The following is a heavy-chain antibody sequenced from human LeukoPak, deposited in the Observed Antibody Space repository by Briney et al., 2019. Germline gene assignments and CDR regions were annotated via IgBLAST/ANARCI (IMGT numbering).Heavy chain of an antibody. CDR2: IYYSGST. V-gene: IGHV4-39*07. J-gene: IGHJ4*02. CDR1: GGCISSSSYY. Sequence: PSETLSLTCTVSGGCISSSSYYWGWIRQPPGKGLEWIGSIYYSGSTYYNPSLKSRITISVDTSKNQFSLKLSSVTAADTAVYYCARVGYYDSSGYYNFDYWGQGTLVTVSS. CDR3: ARVGYYDSSGYYNFDY. D-gene: IGHD3-22*01.